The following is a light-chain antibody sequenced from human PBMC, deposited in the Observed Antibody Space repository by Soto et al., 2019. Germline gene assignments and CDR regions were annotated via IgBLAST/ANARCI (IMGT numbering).Light chain of an antibody. CDR2: AAS. V-gene: IGKV1-39*01. CDR1: QSISSY. Sequence: DIQMTQSPSSLSASVGDRVTITCRASQSISSYLNWYQQKPGKAPKLLIYAASSLQSGVPSRFSGSGSGTEFTLTISSLQPDDFATYYCQQYKNWPRITFGQGTRREIK. CDR3: QQYKNWPRIT. J-gene: IGKJ5*01.